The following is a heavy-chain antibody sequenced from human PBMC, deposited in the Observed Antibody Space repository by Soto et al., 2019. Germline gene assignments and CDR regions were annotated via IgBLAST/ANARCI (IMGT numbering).Heavy chain of an antibody. CDR3: ARVSGYYLPDY. Sequence: QVQLVQSGAEEKKPGASVKVSCKASGYTFTNYAMHWVRQAPGQRLEWMGWINAGNGNTKYSQKFQGRVTITRDTSASTAYMELSSLRSEDTAVYYCARVSGYYLPDYWGQGTLVTLSS. CDR2: INAGNGNT. J-gene: IGHJ4*02. D-gene: IGHD5-12*01. CDR1: GYTFTNYA. V-gene: IGHV1-3*05.